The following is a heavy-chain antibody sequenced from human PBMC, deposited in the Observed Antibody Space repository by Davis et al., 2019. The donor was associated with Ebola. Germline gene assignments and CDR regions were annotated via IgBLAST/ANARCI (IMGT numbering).Heavy chain of an antibody. J-gene: IGHJ5*02. V-gene: IGHV5-51*01. D-gene: IGHD2-2*01. CDR3: ATHCSTTSCHAPS. CDR2: IYIGDSDT. CDR1: GYSFDNYW. Sequence: GESLKISCQGSGYSFDNYWIGWVRQMPGKGLEWMGIIYIGDSDTRYSPSFQGQVTISADKSVSTAFLQWSNLKASDTAMYYCATHCSTTSCHAPSWGQGTLVTVSS.